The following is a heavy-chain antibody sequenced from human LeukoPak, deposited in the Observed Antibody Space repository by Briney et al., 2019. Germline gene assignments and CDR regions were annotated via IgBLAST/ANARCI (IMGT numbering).Heavy chain of an antibody. CDR2: ISAYNGNT. J-gene: IGHJ6*03. D-gene: IGHD6-13*01. V-gene: IGHV1-18*01. CDR1: GYTFTSYG. Sequence: GASVNVSCKASGYTFTSYGISWVRQAPGQGLEWMGWISAYNGNTNYGQKLQGRVTMTTDTSTSTAYMELRSLRSDDTAVYYCARRSVGIAAAYYYYYMDVWGKGTTVTVSS. CDR3: ARRSVGIAAAYYYYYMDV.